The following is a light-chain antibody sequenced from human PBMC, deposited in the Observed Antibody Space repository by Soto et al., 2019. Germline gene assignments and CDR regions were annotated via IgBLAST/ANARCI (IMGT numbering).Light chain of an antibody. V-gene: IGLV2-14*01. Sequence: QSVLTQPASVSGSPGQSITLSCTGPSSDVDNGYDSVSWYQQHPGKAHKLILYEVTNRPSGVSSRFSGSKSGNTASLTISGLQAEYEADYSCSSYTVSGAPNVFGTGTKVTAL. CDR2: EVT. CDR3: SSYTVSGAPNV. J-gene: IGLJ1*01. CDR1: SSDVDNGYDS.